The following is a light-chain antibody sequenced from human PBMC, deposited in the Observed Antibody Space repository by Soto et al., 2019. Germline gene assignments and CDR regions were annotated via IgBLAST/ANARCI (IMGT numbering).Light chain of an antibody. CDR2: GAS. CDR3: KHYGISPT. V-gene: IGKV3-20*01. CDR1: QSVSSSY. Sequence: EIVLPQSPGTLSLSPGERDNLSCRASQSVSSSYLAWYQQNPGQAPRLLIYGASSTATGIPDRFSGSGSGTDLTLIISRLQPEDFAVDYCKHYGISPTFGQGTKVEIK. J-gene: IGKJ1*01.